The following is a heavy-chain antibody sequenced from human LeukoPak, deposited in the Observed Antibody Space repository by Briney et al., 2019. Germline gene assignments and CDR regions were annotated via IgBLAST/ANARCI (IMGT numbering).Heavy chain of an antibody. CDR1: GGPFSGYY. CDR2: INHSGST. D-gene: IGHD3-22*01. V-gene: IGHV4-34*01. J-gene: IGHJ4*02. Sequence: SETLSLTCAVYGGPFSGYYWSWIRQPPGKGLEWIGEINHSGSTNYNPSLKSRVTISVDTSKNQFSLKLSSVTAADTAVYYFASSGYYKPPDYWGQGTLVTVSS. CDR3: ASSGYYKPPDY.